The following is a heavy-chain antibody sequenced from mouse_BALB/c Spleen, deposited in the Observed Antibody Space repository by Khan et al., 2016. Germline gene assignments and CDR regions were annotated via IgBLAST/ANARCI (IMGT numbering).Heavy chain of an antibody. CDR2: INTYSGES. CDR1: GYTFTNYG. CDR3: ARYRYYYGSSRYFDV. Sequence: QIQLVQSGPELKRPGKTVKISCKASGYTFTNYGINWVKQAPGQGLMWMGWINTYSGESTYADDFKGRFAFSLETSANTAYLQINNLKNEDTATYFCARYRYYYGSSRYFDVWGAGTTVTVSS. V-gene: IGHV9-3-1*01. D-gene: IGHD1-1*01. J-gene: IGHJ1*01.